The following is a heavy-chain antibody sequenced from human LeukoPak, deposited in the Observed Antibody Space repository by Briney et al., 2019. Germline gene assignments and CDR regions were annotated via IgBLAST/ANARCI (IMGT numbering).Heavy chain of an antibody. V-gene: IGHV3-74*01. CDR1: GFTFSNAW. J-gene: IGHJ4*02. Sequence: GGSLRLSCTASGFTFSNAWMSWVRQAPGKGLVWVSRISPTGSTTSYADSVKGRFTVSRDNAKNTLYLQVNNLRAEDTAVYYCARGPNSNWSGLDFWGQGTLLTVSS. D-gene: IGHD6-6*01. CDR2: ISPTGSTT. CDR3: ARGPNSNWSGLDF.